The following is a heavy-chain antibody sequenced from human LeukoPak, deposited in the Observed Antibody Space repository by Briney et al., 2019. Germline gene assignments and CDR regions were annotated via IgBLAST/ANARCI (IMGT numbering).Heavy chain of an antibody. CDR3: AGARNGDYRWDY. D-gene: IGHD4-17*01. J-gene: IGHJ4*02. CDR1: GYSFTNYW. CDR2: IHAADSHT. Sequence: GESLKISCRDSGYSFTNYWIGWVRQMPGKGLEWMVIIHAADSHTKYSPSFQGQVTISVDKSISTAYLQWSGLKASDTAIYYCAGARNGDYRWDYWGQGTLVTVSS. V-gene: IGHV5-51*01.